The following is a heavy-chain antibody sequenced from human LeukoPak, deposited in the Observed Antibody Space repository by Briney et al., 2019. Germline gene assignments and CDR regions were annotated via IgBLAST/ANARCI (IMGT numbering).Heavy chain of an antibody. CDR3: ASRQQSGAFDI. V-gene: IGHV3-30*04. J-gene: IGHJ3*02. Sequence: GKSLRLSCIVSGITISSYAMHWVRQAPGKGLEWVAVISHDGRNKYYADSVKGRFTISRETSKNTLYLHMNSLIIEDTAEYFCASRQQSGAFDIWGQGTMVTVSS. D-gene: IGHD6-13*01. CDR1: GITISSYA. CDR2: ISHDGRNK.